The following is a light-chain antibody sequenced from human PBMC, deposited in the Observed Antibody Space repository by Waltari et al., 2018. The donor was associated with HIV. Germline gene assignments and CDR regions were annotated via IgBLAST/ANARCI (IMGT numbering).Light chain of an antibody. CDR2: RNN. V-gene: IGLV1-47*01. CDR3: AAWDGRRGV. Sequence: QSVLTQPPSASGTPGQRVTISCSGSSSNIGSHYVYWYQQLQGTAPKLLIYRNNQRPSGVPDRFSGSKSGTSASLAISGLRSEDEADYYCAAWDGRRGVFGTGTKVTVL. CDR1: SSNIGSHY. J-gene: IGLJ1*01.